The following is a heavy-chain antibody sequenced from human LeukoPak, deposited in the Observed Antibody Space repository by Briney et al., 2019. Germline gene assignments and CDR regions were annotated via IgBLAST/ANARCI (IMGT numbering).Heavy chain of an antibody. CDR2: IRSKTNSYAT. J-gene: IGHJ4*02. Sequence: QPGGSLRLSCAASGSTFSGSAMHWVRQASGKGLEWVGRIRSKTNSYATSYAASVKGRFALSRDDSKNTAYLQMNSLKTEDTAVYYCTRYNVGFESWGQGTLVTVSS. CDR1: GSTFSGSA. V-gene: IGHV3-73*01. D-gene: IGHD1-1*01. CDR3: TRYNVGFES.